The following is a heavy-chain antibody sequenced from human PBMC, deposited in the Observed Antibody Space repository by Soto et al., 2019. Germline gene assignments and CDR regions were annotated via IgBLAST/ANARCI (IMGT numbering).Heavy chain of an antibody. J-gene: IGHJ4*02. CDR1: GFTFSNYD. CDR3: AKLQSWRALDY. V-gene: IGHV3-23*01. CDR2: ISGSGSGP. Sequence: EVLLLESGGGLVQPGGSLRLSCAASGFTFSNYDMGWVRQAPGKGLELVSFISGSGSGPYYADSVKGLFTISRDNAENTLYLQMNSLRVEDTAVYYCAKLQSWRALDYWGQGTLVIVSS. D-gene: IGHD6-13*01.